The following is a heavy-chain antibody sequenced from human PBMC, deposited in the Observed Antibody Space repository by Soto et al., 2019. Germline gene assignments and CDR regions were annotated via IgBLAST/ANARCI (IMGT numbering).Heavy chain of an antibody. CDR2: IKQDGSEE. J-gene: IGHJ4*02. CDR1: GLTFSNYW. Sequence: GGSLRLSCAASGLTFSNYWMNWVRQAPGQGLEWVANIKQDGSEEYYVDSVRGRFTISRDNTKNSLYLQMQSLRVEDTAVYYCAGGSGFLIDYWGQGTLVTVSS. V-gene: IGHV3-7*05. CDR3: AGGSGFLIDY.